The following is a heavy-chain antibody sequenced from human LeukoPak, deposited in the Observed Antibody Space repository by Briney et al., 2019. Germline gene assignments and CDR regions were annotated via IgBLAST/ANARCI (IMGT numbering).Heavy chain of an antibody. V-gene: IGHV1-69*04. J-gene: IGHJ4*02. CDR3: ARGRYYYDSSGYYYVDDDY. D-gene: IGHD3-22*01. Sequence: SVKVSCKASGGTFSSYAISWVRQAPGQGLEWMGRIIPIFGIANYAQKFQGRVTITTDKSTSTAYMELSSLRSEDTAVYYCARGRYYYDSSGYYYVDDDYWGQGTLVTVSS. CDR1: GGTFSSYA. CDR2: IIPIFGIA.